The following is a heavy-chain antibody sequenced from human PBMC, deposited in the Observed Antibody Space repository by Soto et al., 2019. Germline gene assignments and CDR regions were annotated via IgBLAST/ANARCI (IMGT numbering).Heavy chain of an antibody. V-gene: IGHV1-8*01. CDR1: GYTFSSYD. D-gene: IGHD6-19*01. CDR2: LNPNSGDT. Sequence: QVQLVQSGAEVKKPGASVKVSCKASGYTFSSYDINWVRQATGQGLEWMGWLNPNSGDTGYAQKFQGRVTLTRNTSINKAYIELSSLTSDDTAVYYCATSGGGWYLYWGQGTLATVSS. CDR3: ATSGGGWYLY. J-gene: IGHJ4*02.